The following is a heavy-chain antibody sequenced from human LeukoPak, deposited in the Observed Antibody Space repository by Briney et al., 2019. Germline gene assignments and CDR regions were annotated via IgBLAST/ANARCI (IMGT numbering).Heavy chain of an antibody. CDR1: GGSISSGSYY. V-gene: IGHV4-61*02. Sequence: SQTLSLTCTVSGGSISSGSYYWSWIRQPAGTGLEWIGRIYTSGSTNYNPSLKSRVTISVDTSKNQFSLKLSSVTAADTAVYYCARGVPYSISSFDYWGQGTLVTVSS. CDR2: IYTSGST. J-gene: IGHJ4*02. D-gene: IGHD6-6*01. CDR3: ARGVPYSISSFDY.